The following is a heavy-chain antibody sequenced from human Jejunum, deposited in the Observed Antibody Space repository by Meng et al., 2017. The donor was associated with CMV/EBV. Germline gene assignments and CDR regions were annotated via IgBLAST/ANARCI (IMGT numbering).Heavy chain of an antibody. CDR1: GYSFSDYW. V-gene: IGHV5-51*01. CDR3: ARHGGSSAGDY. CDR2: IYPRDSNM. Sequence: KASGYSFSDYWIGWVRQKPGKGLEWVGIIYPRDSNMRYSPSVEGHVTVSADKSNTTVYLHWSSLTASDSAMYYCARHGGSSAGDYWGQGTLVTVSS. J-gene: IGHJ4*01. D-gene: IGHD6-6*01.